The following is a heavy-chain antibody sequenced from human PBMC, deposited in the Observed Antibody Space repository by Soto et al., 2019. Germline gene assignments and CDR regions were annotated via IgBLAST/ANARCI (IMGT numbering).Heavy chain of an antibody. J-gene: IGHJ3*02. CDR2: ISGSGGST. V-gene: IGHV3-23*01. CDR3: ARDQDGSGSYHDAFDI. Sequence: EVQLLESGGGLVQPGGSLRLSCAASGFTFSSYAMSWVRQAPGKGLEWVSAISGSGGSTYYADSVKSRFTISRDNAKNSLYLQMNSLRDEDTAVYYCARDQDGSGSYHDAFDIWGQGTMVTVSS. D-gene: IGHD3-10*01. CDR1: GFTFSSYA.